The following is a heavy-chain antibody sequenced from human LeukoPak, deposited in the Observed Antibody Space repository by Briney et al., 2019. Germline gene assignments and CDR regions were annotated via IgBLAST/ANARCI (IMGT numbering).Heavy chain of an antibody. D-gene: IGHD3-22*01. CDR2: ISSSSSTT. J-gene: IGHJ3*02. V-gene: IGHV3-48*02. Sequence: PGGSLRLSCAASGFTFSGYSMNWVRQAPGKGLEWVSYISSSSSTTYYADSVKGRFTISRDNAKNSLYLQMNSLRDEDTAVYYCARVPGYYYDSSGSDAFDIWGQGTMVTVSS. CDR1: GFTFSGYS. CDR3: ARVPGYYYDSSGSDAFDI.